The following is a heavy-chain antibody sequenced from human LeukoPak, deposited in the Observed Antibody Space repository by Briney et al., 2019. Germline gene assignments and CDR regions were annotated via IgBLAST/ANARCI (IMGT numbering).Heavy chain of an antibody. CDR2: IYHSGST. J-gene: IGHJ3*02. Sequence: PSGTLSLTCAVSGGSISSSNWWSWVRQPPGKGLEWIGEIYHSGSTNYNPSLKSRVTISVDKSKNQFSLKLSSVTAADTAVYYCATHGYSSSWYKAFDIWGQGTMVTVSS. V-gene: IGHV4-4*02. D-gene: IGHD6-13*01. CDR1: GGSISSSNW. CDR3: ATHGYSSSWYKAFDI.